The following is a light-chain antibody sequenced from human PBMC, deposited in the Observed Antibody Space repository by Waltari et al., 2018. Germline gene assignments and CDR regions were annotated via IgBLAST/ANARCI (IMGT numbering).Light chain of an antibody. V-gene: IGKV1-39*01. Sequence: LQMTHSPSSLSASVGVRVTLTCRASQSISSYLNWYQQKPGKAPKLLIYAASSLQSGVPSRFSGSGSGTDFTLTISSLQPEDFATYYCQQSYSTPQTFGQGTKVEIK. CDR3: QQSYSTPQT. CDR1: QSISSY. J-gene: IGKJ1*01. CDR2: AAS.